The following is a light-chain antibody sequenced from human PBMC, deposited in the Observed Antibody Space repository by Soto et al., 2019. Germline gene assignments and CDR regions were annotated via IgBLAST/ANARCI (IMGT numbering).Light chain of an antibody. CDR1: SSDIGDYDY. J-gene: IGLJ1*01. CDR2: DVT. V-gene: IGLV2-11*01. Sequence: QSARSQPRSVSGSPGQAVAISCTGTSSDIGDYDYVSWYQHHAGKTPKLMIYDVTKRPSGVPDRFSGSKSGSTASLTISGLQADDEADHYCCSYADKYNYVFGTGTKVTVL. CDR3: CSYADKYNYV.